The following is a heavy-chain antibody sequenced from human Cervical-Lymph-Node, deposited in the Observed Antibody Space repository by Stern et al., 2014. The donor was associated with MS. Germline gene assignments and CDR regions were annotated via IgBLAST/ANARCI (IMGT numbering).Heavy chain of an antibody. D-gene: IGHD6-13*01. CDR2: TSYRSKWYH. CDR1: GDSVSSKGAA. Sequence: VQLQQSGPGLVKTSQTLSLTCAISGDSVSSKGAAWNWIRQSPSRGLEWLGRTSYRSKWYHDYAVSVETRIIINPDTSKNQFSLQLNSVSPEDTAVYYCARAAAGTLNFDYWGQGTLVTVSS. CDR3: ARAAAGTLNFDY. J-gene: IGHJ4*02. V-gene: IGHV6-1*01.